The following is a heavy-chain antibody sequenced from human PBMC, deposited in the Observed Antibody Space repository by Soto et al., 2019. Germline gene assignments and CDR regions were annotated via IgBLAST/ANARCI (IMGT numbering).Heavy chain of an antibody. CDR2: FFIGGNT. CDR1: GGSITGGSISTTTYY. D-gene: IGHD3-10*01. V-gene: IGHV4-39*01. Sequence: SETLSLTCTVSGGSITGGSISTTTYYWGWMRQPPGKGLEWIASFFIGGNTYYNPSLKSRVTTSVDTSKNQFSLKLNSVTAADTAVYYCARGFRGFDPWGQGTLVTVSS. J-gene: IGHJ5*02. CDR3: ARGFRGFDP.